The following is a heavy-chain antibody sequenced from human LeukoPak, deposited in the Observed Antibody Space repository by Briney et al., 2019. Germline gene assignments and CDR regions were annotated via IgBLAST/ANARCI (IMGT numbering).Heavy chain of an antibody. D-gene: IGHD6-13*01. V-gene: IGHV1-18*01. J-gene: IGHJ5*02. CDR3: ASQAGIAAAGGFDP. CDR2: ISAYNGNT. Sequence: ASVKVSRKASGYTFTSYGISWVRQAPRQGLEWMGWISAYNGNTNYAQKLQGRVTMTTDTSTSTAYMELRSLRSGDTGVYYCASQAGIAAAGGFDPWGQGTLVTVSS. CDR1: GYTFTSYG.